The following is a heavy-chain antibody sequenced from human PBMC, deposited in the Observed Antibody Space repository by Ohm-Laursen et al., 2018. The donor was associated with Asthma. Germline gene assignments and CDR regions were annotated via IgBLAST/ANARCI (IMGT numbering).Heavy chain of an antibody. CDR1: GFTFNKHH. CDR3: TTSLSSSWYKSGPYYFDY. V-gene: IGHV3-23*01. CDR2: IDGSGGRT. Sequence: GSLRLSCAASGFTFNKHHMTWVRQAPGKGLEWVSAIDGSGGRTYYADSVKGRFTISRDNPRNTLYLQMNSLKTEDTAVYYCTTSLSSSWYKSGPYYFDYWGQGTLVTVSS. J-gene: IGHJ4*02. D-gene: IGHD6-13*01.